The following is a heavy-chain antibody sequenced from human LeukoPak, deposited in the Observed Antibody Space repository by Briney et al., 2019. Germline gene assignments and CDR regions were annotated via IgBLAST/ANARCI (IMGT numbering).Heavy chain of an antibody. J-gene: IGHJ4*02. CDR1: GGSISSGGYS. D-gene: IGHD4-17*01. CDR3: ARDRGDYRFDY. Sequence: PSETLSLTRAVSGGSISSGGYSWSWIRQPPGKGLEWIGYIYHSGSTYYNPSLKSRVTISVDRSKNQFSLKLSSVTAAGTAVYYCARDRGDYRFDYWGQGTLVTVSS. V-gene: IGHV4-30-2*01. CDR2: IYHSGST.